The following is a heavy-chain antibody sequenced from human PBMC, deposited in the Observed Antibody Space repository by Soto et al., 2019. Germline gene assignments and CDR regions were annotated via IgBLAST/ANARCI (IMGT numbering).Heavy chain of an antibody. CDR1: RGSFSRYY. V-gene: IGHV4-34*01. Sequence: PSETLSLTCAVYRGSFSRYYWSWIRQPPRKGVESIGKINRTGSTNYNPSLKSRVTISVDTSKNQFSVQLSSVTAADTAVYYCAGRGNFYNTSGYAFDMRGEGAMVTVSS. CDR3: AGRGNFYNTSGYAFDM. J-gene: IGHJ3*02. CDR2: INRTGST. D-gene: IGHD3-22*01.